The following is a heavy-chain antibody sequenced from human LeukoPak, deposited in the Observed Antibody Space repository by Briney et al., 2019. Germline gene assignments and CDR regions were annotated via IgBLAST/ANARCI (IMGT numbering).Heavy chain of an antibody. CDR2: INAGNGNT. D-gene: IGHD1-7*01. J-gene: IGHJ4*02. Sequence: ASVTVSCTASGYTFTSYAMHWVRQAPGQRLEWMGWINAGNGNTKYSQKFQGRVTITRDTSASTAYMELSSLRSEDTAVYCCARSERLELYYWGQGTLVTVSS. CDR1: GYTFTSYA. CDR3: ARSERLELYY. V-gene: IGHV1-3*01.